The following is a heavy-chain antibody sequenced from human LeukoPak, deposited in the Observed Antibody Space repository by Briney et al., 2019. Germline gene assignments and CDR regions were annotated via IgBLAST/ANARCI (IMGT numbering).Heavy chain of an antibody. Sequence: PGGSLRLSCVASGFTFSSYSVTWVRQAPGKGLEWVSYIGRDVNTIYYADSVKGRFTISRDNSKNTLHLQMNSLRVEDTAVYYCAKKGGSGSYYNFDYWGQGTLVTVSS. J-gene: IGHJ4*02. D-gene: IGHD3-10*01. V-gene: IGHV3-48*01. CDR2: IGRDVNTI. CDR1: GFTFSSYS. CDR3: AKKGGSGSYYNFDY.